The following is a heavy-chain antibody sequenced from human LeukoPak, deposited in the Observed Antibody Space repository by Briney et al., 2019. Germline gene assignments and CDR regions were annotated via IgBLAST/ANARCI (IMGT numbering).Heavy chain of an antibody. D-gene: IGHD1-26*01. CDR3: ARDRVVGAIDGFDI. CDR2: VSGSNGHA. V-gene: IGHV1-18*01. Sequence: GASVKVSCKASGYFFPSYGINWVRQAPGQGLEWMGWVSGSNGHANYGKKLQGRVTMTTETSTSAAYMELRSLRSDDTAVYYCARDRVVGAIDGFDIWGQGTMVTVSS. J-gene: IGHJ3*02. CDR1: GYFFPSYG.